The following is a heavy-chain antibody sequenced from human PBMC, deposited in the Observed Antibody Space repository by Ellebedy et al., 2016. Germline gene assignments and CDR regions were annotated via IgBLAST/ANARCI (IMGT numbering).Heavy chain of an antibody. D-gene: IGHD2-15*01. J-gene: IGHJ4*02. CDR1: GFTFSSYG. Sequence: GGSLRLSCAASGFTFSSYGMHWVRQAPGKGLEWVAVISYDGSNKYYADSVKGRFTISRDNSKNTLYLQMNSLRVEDTAVYYCARDLGYCSGGSCRYGGLDYWGQGTLVTVSS. CDR3: ARDLGYCSGGSCRYGGLDY. V-gene: IGHV3-30*03. CDR2: ISYDGSNK.